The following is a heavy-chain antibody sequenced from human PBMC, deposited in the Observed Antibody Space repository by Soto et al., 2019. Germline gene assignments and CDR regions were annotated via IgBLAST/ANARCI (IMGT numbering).Heavy chain of an antibody. J-gene: IGHJ4*02. Sequence: GGSLRLSCPASGFTFSSYAMSWVRQAPGKGLEWVSAISGSGGSTYYADSVKGRFTISRDNSKNTLYLQMNSLRAEDTAVYYCAKDQWLVLRVEFDYWGQGTLVTVSS. CDR1: GFTFSSYA. CDR2: ISGSGGST. D-gene: IGHD6-19*01. CDR3: AKDQWLVLRVEFDY. V-gene: IGHV3-23*01.